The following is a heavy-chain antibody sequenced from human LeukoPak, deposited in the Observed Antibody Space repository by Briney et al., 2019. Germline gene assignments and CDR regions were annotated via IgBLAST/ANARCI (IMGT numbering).Heavy chain of an antibody. CDR1: GFTVSSNY. J-gene: IGHJ4*02. V-gene: IGHV3-53*01. Sequence: GGSLRLSCAASGFTVSSNYMSWVRQAPGKGLEWVSVIYSGGSTYYADSVKGRFTISRDNSKNTLYLQMNSLRAEDTAVYYCARADYDSSGPLGYWGQGTLVTVSS. CDR3: ARADYDSSGPLGY. CDR2: IYSGGST. D-gene: IGHD3-22*01.